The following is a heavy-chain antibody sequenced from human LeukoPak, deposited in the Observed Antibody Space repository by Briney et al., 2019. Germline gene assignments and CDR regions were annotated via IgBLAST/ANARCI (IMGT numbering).Heavy chain of an antibody. J-gene: IGHJ4*02. V-gene: IGHV3-30*02. CDR1: GFTFSDYA. CDR2: IRFDGTTT. D-gene: IGHD1-26*01. CDR3: AKDGVGATSLDC. Sequence: GGSLRLSCEASGFTFSDYAMQWLRQAPGKGLEWVAFIRFDGTTTYYADSVKGRFTISRDSSKNTLYLQMNSLRAEDTAVYYCAKDGVGATSLDCWGQGTLVTVSS.